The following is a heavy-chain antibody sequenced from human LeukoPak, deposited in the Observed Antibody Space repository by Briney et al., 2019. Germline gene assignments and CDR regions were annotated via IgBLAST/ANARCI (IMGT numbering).Heavy chain of an antibody. J-gene: IGHJ3*01. CDR3: ARRTTYDAFDL. V-gene: IGHV1-8*01. CDR1: GYTFTSYD. Sequence: ASVKVSCKASGYTFTSYDINWVRQATGQGLEWMGWMNANSGNTGYAQKFQDRVTMTRNTSITTAYMELSSLRSDDTAVYYCARRTTYDAFDLWGQGTMVTVSS. CDR2: MNANSGNT. D-gene: IGHD1-14*01.